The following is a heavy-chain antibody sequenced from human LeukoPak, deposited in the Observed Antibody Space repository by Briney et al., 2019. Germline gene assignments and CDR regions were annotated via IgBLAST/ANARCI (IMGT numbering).Heavy chain of an antibody. CDR3: AKDRVYYYDSSGRGAFDI. Sequence: PGGSLRLSCAASRFTFSSYAMSWVRQAAGKGLEWVSAISGSGGSTYYADSVKGRFTISRDNSKNTLYLQMNSLRAEDTAVYYCAKDRVYYYDSSGRGAFDIWGQGAMVTVSS. J-gene: IGHJ3*02. D-gene: IGHD3-22*01. V-gene: IGHV3-23*01. CDR1: RFTFSSYA. CDR2: ISGSGGST.